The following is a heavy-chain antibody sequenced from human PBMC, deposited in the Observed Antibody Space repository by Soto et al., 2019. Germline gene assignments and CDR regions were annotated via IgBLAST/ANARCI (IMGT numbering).Heavy chain of an antibody. CDR2: IWSDGYNK. Sequence: GGSLRLSCAASGFTFNSYGMHWVRQAPGKGLEWMAVIWSDGYNKYYADSVKGRLTISRDNSKNTLYLQMNSLRAEDTAVYYCARASYGDYVQVGAFDIWGQGTMVTVSS. J-gene: IGHJ3*02. CDR1: GFTFNSYG. CDR3: ARASYGDYVQVGAFDI. V-gene: IGHV3-33*01. D-gene: IGHD4-17*01.